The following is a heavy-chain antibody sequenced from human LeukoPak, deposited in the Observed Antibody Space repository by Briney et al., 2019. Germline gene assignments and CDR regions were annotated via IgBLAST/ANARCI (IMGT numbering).Heavy chain of an antibody. CDR3: AKDSGDYVGSFDY. CDR1: GFTFSSYA. Sequence: QAGGSLRLSCAASGFTFSSYAMSWVRQAPGKGLEWVSAISGSGGSTYFADSVKGRFTISRDNSKNTLYLQMNSLRAEDTAVYYCAKDSGDYVGSFDYWGQGTLVTVSS. J-gene: IGHJ4*02. D-gene: IGHD4-17*01. V-gene: IGHV3-23*01. CDR2: ISGSGGST.